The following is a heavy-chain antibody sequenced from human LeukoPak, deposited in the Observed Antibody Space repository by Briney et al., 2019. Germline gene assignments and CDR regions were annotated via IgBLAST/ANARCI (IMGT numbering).Heavy chain of an antibody. D-gene: IGHD5-24*01. CDR2: IKQDGSKK. CDR3: TRVGYIDEGIDY. Sequence: GGSLRLSCVASGFPFSSYWMTWVRQAPGKGLEWVANIKQDGSKKSYVDSVKGRFTISRDNAKNPLYLQMNSLRAEDTAIYYCTRVGYIDEGIDYWGQGTLVTVSS. CDR1: GFPFSSYW. J-gene: IGHJ4*02. V-gene: IGHV3-7*04.